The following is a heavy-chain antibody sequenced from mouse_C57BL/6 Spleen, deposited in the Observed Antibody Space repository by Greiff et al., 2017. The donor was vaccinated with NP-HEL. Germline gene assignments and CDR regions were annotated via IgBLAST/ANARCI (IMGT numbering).Heavy chain of an antibody. CDR3: ARSAKMDY. Sequence: EVKVVESGGGLVQPGGSLSLSCAASGFTFTDYYMSWVRQPPGKALEWLGFIRNKANGYTTEYSASVKFRFTRYRDNYKSILYIHMHTLKAEDSDYCSRARSAKMDYWGQGTSVTVSS. V-gene: IGHV7-3*01. CDR1: GFTFTDYY. CDR2: IRNKANGYTT. J-gene: IGHJ4*01.